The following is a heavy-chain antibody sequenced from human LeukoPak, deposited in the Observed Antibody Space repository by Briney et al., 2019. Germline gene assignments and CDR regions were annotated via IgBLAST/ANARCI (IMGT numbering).Heavy chain of an antibody. CDR1: GFTFDDYA. V-gene: IGHV3-9*01. Sequence: GGSLRLSCAASGFTFDDYAMHWVRQGPGKGLEWVSGISWNSAMIAYADSVKGRFTISRDNAKNSLYLQMNSLRAEDTAFYYCAKATYSTSPGYYFDYWGQETLVTVSS. D-gene: IGHD6-6*01. CDR3: AKATYSTSPGYYFDY. J-gene: IGHJ4*02. CDR2: ISWNSAMI.